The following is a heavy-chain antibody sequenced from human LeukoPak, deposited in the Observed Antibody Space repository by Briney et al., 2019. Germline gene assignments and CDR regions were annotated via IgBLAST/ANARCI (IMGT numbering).Heavy chain of an antibody. CDR1: GGSFSGYF. V-gene: IGHV4-34*01. Sequence: SETLSLTCAVYGGSFSGYFWSWIRQPPGKGLEWIGEINHSGSTNYNPSLKSRVTISVDTSKNQFSLKLSSVTAADTAVYYCAGVGRTYYDFWSGYQGYMDVWGKGTTVTVSS. D-gene: IGHD3-3*01. CDR3: AGVGRTYYDFWSGYQGYMDV. CDR2: INHSGST. J-gene: IGHJ6*03.